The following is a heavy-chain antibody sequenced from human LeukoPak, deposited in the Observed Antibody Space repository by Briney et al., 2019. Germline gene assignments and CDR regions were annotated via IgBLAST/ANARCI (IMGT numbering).Heavy chain of an antibody. J-gene: IGHJ6*03. CDR2: MNPNSGNT. Sequence: ASVKVSCKASGYTFTSYDINWVRQATGQGLEWMGWMNPNSGNTGYAQKFQGRVTMTRNTSISTAYMELSSLRSEDTAVYYCARRGVVAASRYYHYYYMDVWGKGTTVTISS. CDR3: ARRGVVAASRYYHYYYMDV. D-gene: IGHD2-15*01. V-gene: IGHV1-8*01. CDR1: GYTFTSYD.